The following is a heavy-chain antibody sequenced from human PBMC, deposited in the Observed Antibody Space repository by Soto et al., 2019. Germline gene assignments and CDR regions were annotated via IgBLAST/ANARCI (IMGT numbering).Heavy chain of an antibody. CDR1: GYTFNGYY. CDR3: ARGGTVVTGRVQDAFDI. D-gene: IGHD2-21*02. J-gene: IGHJ3*02. CDR2: INPNSDVT. V-gene: IGHV1-2*02. Sequence: GASVKVSCKASGYTFNGYYMHWVRQAPGQGLEWMGWINPNSDVTNYAQKFQGRVTMTRDTSISTAYMELSSLRSDDTAAYYCARGGTVVTGRVQDAFDIWGQGTMVTVSS.